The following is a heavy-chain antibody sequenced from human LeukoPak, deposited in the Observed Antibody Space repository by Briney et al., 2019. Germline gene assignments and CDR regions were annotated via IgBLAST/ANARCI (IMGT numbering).Heavy chain of an antibody. CDR1: GGSISSSSYY. J-gene: IGHJ6*03. Sequence: SETLSLTCTVSGGSISSSSYYWGWIRQPPGKGLEWIGSIYYSGSTYYNPSLKSRVTISVDTSKNQFSLKLSSVAAADTAVYYCAGQTVSSSWYYYYYYMDVWGKGTTVTISS. D-gene: IGHD6-13*01. V-gene: IGHV4-39*01. CDR3: AGQTVSSSWYYYYYYMDV. CDR2: IYYSGST.